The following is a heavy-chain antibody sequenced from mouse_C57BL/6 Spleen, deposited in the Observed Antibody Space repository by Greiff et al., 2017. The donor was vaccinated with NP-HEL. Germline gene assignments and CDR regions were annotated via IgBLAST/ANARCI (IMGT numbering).Heavy chain of an antibody. CDR1: GYSITSGYY. J-gene: IGHJ3*01. CDR2: ISYDGSN. V-gene: IGHV3-6*01. D-gene: IGHD1-1*01. CDR3: ARGDITTVPWFAY. Sequence: DVKLQESGPGLVKPSQSLSLTCSVSGYSITSGYYWNWIRQFPGNKLEWMGYISYDGSNNYNPSLKNRISITRDTSKNQFFLKLNSVTTEDTATYYCARGDITTVPWFAYWGQGTLVTVSA.